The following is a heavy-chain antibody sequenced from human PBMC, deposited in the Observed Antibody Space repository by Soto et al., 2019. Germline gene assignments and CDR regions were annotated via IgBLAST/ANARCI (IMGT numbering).Heavy chain of an antibody. D-gene: IGHD4-4*01. J-gene: IGHJ6*02. CDR3: ARIQNTVTTFHYYYYGMDV. Sequence: GESLKISCKGSGYSFTSYWIGWVRQMPGKGLEWMGIIYPGDSDTRYSPSFQGQVTISADKSISTAYLKWSSLKASDTAMYYCARIQNTVTTFHYYYYGMDVWGQGTTVTVSS. V-gene: IGHV5-51*01. CDR2: IYPGDSDT. CDR1: GYSFTSYW.